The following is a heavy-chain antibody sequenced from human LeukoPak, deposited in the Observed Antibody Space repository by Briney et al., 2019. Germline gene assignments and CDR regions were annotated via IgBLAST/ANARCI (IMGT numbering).Heavy chain of an antibody. CDR1: SYSISRGYY. CDR2: IHHTGTT. CDR3: ARAPRVRGVTDYYYYYYMDV. D-gene: IGHD3-10*01. J-gene: IGHJ6*03. V-gene: IGHV4-38-2*02. Sequence: PSETLSLTCTVSSYSISRGYYWGWIRQSPGKGLEWIGNIHHTGTTSYNPSLESRVTISVDTSKNQFSLRLSSVTAADTAVYYCARAPRVRGVTDYYYYYYMDVWGKGTTVTISS.